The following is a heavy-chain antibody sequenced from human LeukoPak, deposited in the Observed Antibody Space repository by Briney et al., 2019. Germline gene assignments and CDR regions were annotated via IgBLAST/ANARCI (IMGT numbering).Heavy chain of an antibody. CDR1: GYIFTSYG. D-gene: IGHD2-15*01. CDR3: ARDWYCSGGSCQDCFDP. V-gene: IGHV1-18*01. Sequence: ASLKVSCTASGYIFTSYGISWGRQSPGHGLKWLGWVSADGGNSNYAQRFQGRITMTTDRSTTTAYMELSSLRSDDTAVYYCARDWYCSGGSCQDCFDPWGQGTLVTVSS. CDR2: VSADGGNS. J-gene: IGHJ5*02.